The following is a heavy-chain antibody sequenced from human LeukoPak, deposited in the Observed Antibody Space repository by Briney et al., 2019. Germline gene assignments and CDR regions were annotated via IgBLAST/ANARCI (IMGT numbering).Heavy chain of an antibody. CDR3: ARTGYRFIAFDI. Sequence: SETLSLTCAVYGGSFSGYYWIWIRQPSGKGLEWIGYIYYSGSTNYNPSLKSRVTISVDTSKNQFSLKLSSVTAADTAVYYCARTGYRFIAFDIWGQGTMVTVSS. J-gene: IGHJ3*02. V-gene: IGHV4-59*01. CDR2: IYYSGST. D-gene: IGHD6-13*01. CDR1: GGSFSGYY.